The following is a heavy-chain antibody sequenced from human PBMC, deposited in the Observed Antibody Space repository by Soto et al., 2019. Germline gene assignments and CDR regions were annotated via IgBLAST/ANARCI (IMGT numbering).Heavy chain of an antibody. V-gene: IGHV3-9*01. CDR3: AKGLSECYFDY. J-gene: IGHJ4*02. CDR2: IGSNSGGI. Sequence: EVQLVESGGGLVQPGRSLRLSCAASGFTFDDSAMHWVRQPPGKGLEWVSGIGSNSGGIGYADSVKGRFTISRDNAKNSLYLQMNSLRAEDTALYYCAKGLSECYFDYWGQGTLVTVSS. CDR1: GFTFDDSA. D-gene: IGHD3-3*01.